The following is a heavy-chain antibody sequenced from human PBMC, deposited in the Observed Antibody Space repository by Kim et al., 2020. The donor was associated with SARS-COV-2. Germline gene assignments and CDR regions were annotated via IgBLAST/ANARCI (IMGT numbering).Heavy chain of an antibody. V-gene: IGHV3-33*01. D-gene: IGHD2-21*02. J-gene: IGHJ4*02. CDR2: KK. Sequence: KKYAADSVIGRFIVSRDNSKNTLYLQMNSLKAEDTAVYYCARDFTADYFDYWGQGTLVTVSS. CDR3: ARDFTADYFDY.